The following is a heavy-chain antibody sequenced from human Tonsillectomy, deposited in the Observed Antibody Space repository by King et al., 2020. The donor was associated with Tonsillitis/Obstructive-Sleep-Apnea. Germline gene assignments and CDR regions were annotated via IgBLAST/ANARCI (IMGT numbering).Heavy chain of an antibody. CDR2: IYYSGST. CDR3: ASVDGFVTIFGVVITGFDY. J-gene: IGHJ4*02. V-gene: IGHV4-59*01. CDR1: GGSISSYY. Sequence: VQLQESGPGLVKPSETLSLTCTVSGGSISSYYWSWIRQPPGKGLEWIGDIYYSGSTNYNPSLTRRVTISVDTSKNHFSLKLSSVTAADTAVYYCASVDGFVTIFGVVITGFDYWGQGTLVTVSS. D-gene: IGHD3-3*01.